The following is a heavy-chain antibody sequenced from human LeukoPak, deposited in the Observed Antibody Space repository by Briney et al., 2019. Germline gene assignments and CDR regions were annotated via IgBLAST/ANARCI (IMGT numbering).Heavy chain of an antibody. D-gene: IGHD3-22*01. Sequence: SETVSLTCAVYGGSFSGYYWSWIRQPPGKGLEWIGEINHSGSTNYNPSLKSRVTISVDTSKNQFSLKLSSVTAADTAVYYCARGDYYDSSGYISYWGQGTLVTVSS. CDR1: GGSFSGYY. CDR3: ARGDYYDSSGYISY. J-gene: IGHJ4*02. CDR2: INHSGST. V-gene: IGHV4-34*01.